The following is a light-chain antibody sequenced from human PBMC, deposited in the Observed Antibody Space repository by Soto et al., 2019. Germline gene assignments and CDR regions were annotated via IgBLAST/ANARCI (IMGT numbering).Light chain of an antibody. Sequence: EIVMTQSPATLSVSPGERATLSCRASQSISTELAWYQQKPGQPPRLLIYSASTRATGVPARFTGSGSGSEFTLTISGLHSEDFAVYYCQQGHNWPLTLGQGTRLEI. CDR2: SAS. CDR1: QSISTE. V-gene: IGKV3-15*01. CDR3: QQGHNWPLT. J-gene: IGKJ2*01.